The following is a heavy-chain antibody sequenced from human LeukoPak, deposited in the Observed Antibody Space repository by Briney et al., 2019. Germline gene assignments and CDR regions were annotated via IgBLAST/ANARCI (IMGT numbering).Heavy chain of an antibody. CDR1: GYMFTSNG. CDR3: ARDRRGRAVANPYYYNGMDV. J-gene: IGHJ6*04. CDR2: ISAYNGNT. Sequence: ASVKVSCKASGYMFTSNGLSWVRQAPGQGLEWMGWISAYNGNTRYAQKFQGRVTMTTDTSTRTAYMEMRSLRSDDTAVYYCARDRRGRAVANPYYYNGMDVWGEGTTVTVSS. D-gene: IGHD6-19*01. V-gene: IGHV1-18*01.